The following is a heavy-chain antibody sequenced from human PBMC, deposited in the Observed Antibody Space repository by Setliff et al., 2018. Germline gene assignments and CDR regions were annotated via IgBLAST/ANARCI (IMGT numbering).Heavy chain of an antibody. D-gene: IGHD2-15*01. Sequence: GASVKVSCKASGYTFTGYYMHWVRQAPGQGLEWMGWISPYNGVTNYAQRFQGRVTMTTDTSTSAAYMELRSLRSDDTAVYYCAISSLSICSGGSCPNAFDIWGQGTMVTVSS. J-gene: IGHJ3*02. CDR3: AISSLSICSGGSCPNAFDI. V-gene: IGHV1-18*04. CDR2: ISPYNGVT. CDR1: GYTFTGYY.